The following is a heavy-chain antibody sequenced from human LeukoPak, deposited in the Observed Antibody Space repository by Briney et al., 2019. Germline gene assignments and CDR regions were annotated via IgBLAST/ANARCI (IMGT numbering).Heavy chain of an antibody. Sequence: SVTVSCKASGGTFSIYAISWVRQAPGQGLEWMGGIIPIFGTANYAQKFQGRVTITADESTSTACMELSSLRPEDTAVYYCARTTMPPYWYFDLWGRGTLVTVSS. CDR2: IIPIFGTA. V-gene: IGHV1-69*13. D-gene: IGHD2-2*01. J-gene: IGHJ2*01. CDR1: GGTFSIYA. CDR3: ARTTMPPYWYFDL.